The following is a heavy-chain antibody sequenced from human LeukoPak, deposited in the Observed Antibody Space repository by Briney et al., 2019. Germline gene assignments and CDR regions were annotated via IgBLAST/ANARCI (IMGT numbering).Heavy chain of an antibody. CDR1: GFTFSSYW. V-gene: IGHV3-74*01. J-gene: IGHJ6*02. CDR3: TRDLMDYDVSTGLHHYYMDV. Sequence: GGSLRLSCVASGFTFSSYWMHWVRQDPRKGLVWVSRINGDGRNVNYADSVRGRFTISRDNAKNTLFLQMNTLRVEDTAVYYCTRDLMDYDVSTGLHHYYMDVWGQGTTVTVSS. CDR2: INGDGRNV. D-gene: IGHD3-9*01.